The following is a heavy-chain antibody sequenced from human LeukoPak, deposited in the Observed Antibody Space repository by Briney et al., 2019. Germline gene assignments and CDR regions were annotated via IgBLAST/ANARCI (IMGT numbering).Heavy chain of an antibody. CDR2: ISYDGSNK. CDR3: ARSGRRGYSYGYRFKYYFDY. CDR1: GFTFSSYG. Sequence: PGGSLRLSCAASGFTFSSYGIHWVRQAPGKGLEWVAVISYDGSNKYYADSVKGRFTISRDNSKHTLYLQMNTLRAEDTAVYYCARSGRRGYSYGYRFKYYFDYWGQGTLVTVSS. D-gene: IGHD5-18*01. J-gene: IGHJ4*02. V-gene: IGHV3-30*03.